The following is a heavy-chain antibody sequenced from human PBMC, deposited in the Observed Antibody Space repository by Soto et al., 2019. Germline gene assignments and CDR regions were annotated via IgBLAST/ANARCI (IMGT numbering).Heavy chain of an antibody. CDR2: IYWDDDT. J-gene: IGHJ3*01. Sequence: QITLKESGPTLVKPTQTLTLTCIFSGFSLSADGVGVGWIRQPPGKALEWLELIYWDDDTRYRPSLKSRLTITNDTSTNHAVLTMTNMDPVDTGTYYCAHAYGGTSWPNDAFDVWGQGTVVTVSS. CDR1: GFSLSADGVG. D-gene: IGHD2-2*01. V-gene: IGHV2-5*02. CDR3: AHAYGGTSWPNDAFDV.